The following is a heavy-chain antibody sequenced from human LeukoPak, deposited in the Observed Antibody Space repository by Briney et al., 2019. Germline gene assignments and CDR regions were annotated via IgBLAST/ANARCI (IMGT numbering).Heavy chain of an antibody. D-gene: IGHD3-10*01. Sequence: SETLSLTCTVSGGSISSGNYYWGWIRQPAGKGLEWIGRIYTSGRTNYNPSLKSRVTISVDTSKNQFSLKLSSVTAADTAVYYCARNKYYYGSGNYGVPNWFDPWGQGTLVTVSS. V-gene: IGHV4-61*02. CDR1: GGSISSGNYY. CDR2: IYTSGRT. J-gene: IGHJ5*02. CDR3: ARNKYYYGSGNYGVPNWFDP.